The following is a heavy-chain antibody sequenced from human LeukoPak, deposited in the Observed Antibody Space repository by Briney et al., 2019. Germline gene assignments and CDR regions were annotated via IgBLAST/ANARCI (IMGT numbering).Heavy chain of an antibody. CDR1: GYTFTSYD. Sequence: GASVKVSCKASGYTFTSYDINWVRQATGQGLEWMGRMNPNSGNTGYAQKFQGRVTMTRNTSISTAYMGLSSLRSEDTAVYYCARAGVVVVAATPDLSWFDPWGQGTLVTVSS. D-gene: IGHD2-15*01. CDR2: MNPNSGNT. CDR3: ARAGVVVVAATPDLSWFDP. J-gene: IGHJ5*02. V-gene: IGHV1-8*01.